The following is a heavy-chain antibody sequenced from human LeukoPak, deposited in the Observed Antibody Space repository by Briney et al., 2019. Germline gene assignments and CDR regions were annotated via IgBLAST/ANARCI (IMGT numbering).Heavy chain of an antibody. CDR1: GGSISSTSYY. J-gene: IGHJ5*02. CDR3: ARQDYYDLGINA. V-gene: IGHV4-39*01. CDR2: IYYSGLT. Sequence: SETLSLTCTVSGGSISSTSYYWGWVRQPPGKGLERIGTIYYSGLTYYNPSLKSRVTISGDTSKNQFSLKLSSVTAADTAVYYCARQDYYDLGINAWGQGTLVTVSS. D-gene: IGHD3-22*01.